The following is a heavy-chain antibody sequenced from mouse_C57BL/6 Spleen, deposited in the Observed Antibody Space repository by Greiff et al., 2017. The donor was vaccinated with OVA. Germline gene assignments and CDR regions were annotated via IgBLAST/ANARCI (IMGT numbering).Heavy chain of an antibody. D-gene: IGHD1-1*01. CDR1: GYTFTDYE. V-gene: IGHV1-15*01. CDR2: IDPETGGT. Sequence: VHLVESGAELVRPGASVTLSCKASGYTFTDYEMHWVKQTPVHGLEWIGAIDPETGGTAYNQKFKGKAILTADKSSSTAYMELRSLTSEDSAVYYGTRRNYYGRGDAMDYWGQGTSVTVSS. J-gene: IGHJ4*01. CDR3: TRRNYYGRGDAMDY.